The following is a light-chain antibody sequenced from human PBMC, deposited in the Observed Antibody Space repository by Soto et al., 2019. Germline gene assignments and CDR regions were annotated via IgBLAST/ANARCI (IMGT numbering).Light chain of an antibody. CDR3: QQANSFTIT. Sequence: DIQMTHSPSSVSASVGFRFNITCRASQGVRNWLAWYQQKPGIAPKLLIYAASSLQSGVPSRLRGSGYGTDLTITISSMKNEDFETYYCQQANSFTITFGQGTRLEIK. V-gene: IGKV1D-12*01. CDR2: AAS. J-gene: IGKJ5*01. CDR1: QGVRNW.